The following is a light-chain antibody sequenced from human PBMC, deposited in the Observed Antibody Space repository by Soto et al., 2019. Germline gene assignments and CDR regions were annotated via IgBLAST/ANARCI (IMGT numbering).Light chain of an antibody. CDR2: GAS. Sequence: EIVLTQSPGTLSLSPGERATLSCRASQSVSSPYLAWYQQKPGQAPRLLIYGASSRATGIPDRFSGSGSGTDCTLTISRLEPEDLAMYYCQQPGNIFSWTFGQGTRGEIK. V-gene: IGKV3-20*01. J-gene: IGKJ1*01. CDR1: QSVSSPY. CDR3: QQPGNIFSWT.